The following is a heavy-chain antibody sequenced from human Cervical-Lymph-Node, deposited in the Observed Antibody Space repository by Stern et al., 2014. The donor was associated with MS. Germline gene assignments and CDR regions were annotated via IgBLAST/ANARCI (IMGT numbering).Heavy chain of an antibody. D-gene: IGHD1-26*01. V-gene: IGHV1-69*05. CDR2: VITIFGTA. Sequence: QVQLMQSGAEVKKPGSSVKVSCKASGGTFSSYGISGGRQAPGQGLEWMGGVITIFGTAKYAQKFQGRGTNTTKESTSKDYMELSSLRSEDTAVYYCARGELKEGLVRGMDVWGQGTTVTVSS. CDR3: ARGELKEGLVRGMDV. J-gene: IGHJ6*02. CDR1: GGTFSSYG.